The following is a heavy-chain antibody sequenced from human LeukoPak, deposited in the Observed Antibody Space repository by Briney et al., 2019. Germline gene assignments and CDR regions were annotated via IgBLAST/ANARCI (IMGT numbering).Heavy chain of an antibody. CDR3: ARRSHCTGSSCPSV. D-gene: IGHD2-15*01. CDR2: IYFDGST. CDR1: GDPIGSSHYY. J-gene: IGHJ6*02. Sequence: SSGTLSVTCTISGDPIGSSHYYWVWIRQRPRKGLEWVGSIYFDGSTYYNPALKSRVTIFSDTSKIQFSLKLSSVTATDTAVYYCARRSHCTGSSCPSVWGQGTTVTVSS. V-gene: IGHV4-39*01.